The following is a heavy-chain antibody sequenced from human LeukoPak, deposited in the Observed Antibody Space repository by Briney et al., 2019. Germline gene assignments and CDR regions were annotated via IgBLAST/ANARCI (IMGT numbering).Heavy chain of an antibody. Sequence: GGSLRLSCAASGFTFSDYYMTWIRQAPGKGLEWGSYISSSSTYTNYADSVKGRFTISRDNAKNSLYLQMNSLRAEDTAVYYCARGRGLGYSYGLDVWGKGTTVTVSS. CDR2: ISSSSTYT. J-gene: IGHJ6*04. D-gene: IGHD5-18*01. CDR3: ARGRGLGYSYGLDV. CDR1: GFTFSDYY. V-gene: IGHV3-11*06.